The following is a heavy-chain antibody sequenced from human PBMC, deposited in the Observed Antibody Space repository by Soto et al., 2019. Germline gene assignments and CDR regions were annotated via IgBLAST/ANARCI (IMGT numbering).Heavy chain of an antibody. D-gene: IGHD6-13*01. CDR2: IIPIFGTA. CDR1: GGTFSSYA. V-gene: IGHV1-69*12. CDR3: ASPAAGTGSSYDGMDV. J-gene: IGHJ6*02. Sequence: QVQLVQSGAEVKKPGSSVKVSCKASGGTFSSYAISWVRQAPGQGLEWMGGIIPIFGTATYEPKFQGSVTMPADESTSTAYMELGSPRSDDTAVYYCASPAAGTGSSYDGMDVLGQGTTVSVSS.